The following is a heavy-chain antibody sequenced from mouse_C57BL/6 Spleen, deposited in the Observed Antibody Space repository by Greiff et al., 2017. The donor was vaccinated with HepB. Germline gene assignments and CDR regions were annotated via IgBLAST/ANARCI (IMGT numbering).Heavy chain of an antibody. D-gene: IGHD1-1*01. J-gene: IGHJ1*03. CDR1: GYSITSGYY. Sequence: EVQRVESGPGLVKPSQSLSLTCSVTGYSITSGYYWNWIRQFPGNKLEWMGYISYDGSNNYNPSLKNRISITRDTSKNQFFLKLNSVTTEDTATYYCAAGSSYDWYFDVWGTGTTVTVSS. V-gene: IGHV3-6*01. CDR3: AAGSSYDWYFDV. CDR2: ISYDGSN.